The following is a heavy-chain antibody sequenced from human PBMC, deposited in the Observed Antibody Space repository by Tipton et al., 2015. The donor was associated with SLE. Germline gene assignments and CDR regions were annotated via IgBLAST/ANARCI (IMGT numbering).Heavy chain of an antibody. D-gene: IGHD3-9*01. J-gene: IGHJ3*02. CDR1: GGSISSGDYY. V-gene: IGHV4-30-2*02. Sequence: TLSLTCTVSGGSISSGDYYWSWIRQPPGKGLEWIGYIYHSGSTYYNPSLKSRVTISVDTSKNQFSLKLSSVTAADTAVYYCARTYYDILTGYPQDAFDIWGQGTMVTVSS. CDR3: ARTYYDILTGYPQDAFDI. CDR2: IYHSGST.